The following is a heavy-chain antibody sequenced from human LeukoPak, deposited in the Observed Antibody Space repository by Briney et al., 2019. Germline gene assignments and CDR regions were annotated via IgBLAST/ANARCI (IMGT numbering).Heavy chain of an antibody. CDR3: ARVGSWSFDF. J-gene: IGHJ4*02. V-gene: IGHV4-59*01. CDR1: GGSISSDY. CDR2: IYYSGST. Sequence: KTSETLSLTCSVSGGSISSDYWSWIRQPPGQGLEWIAFIYYSGSTNYSPSLKSRVTISLDTSKKQFSLKLSSVTAADTAVYYCARVGSWSFDFWGQGTLVTVSS.